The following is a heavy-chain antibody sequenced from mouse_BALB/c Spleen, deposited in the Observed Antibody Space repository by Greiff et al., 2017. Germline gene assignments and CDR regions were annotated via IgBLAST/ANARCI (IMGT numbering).Heavy chain of an antibody. CDR3: ASLTTVVPYYFDY. V-gene: IGHV1-14*01. CDR2: INPYNDGT. CDR1: GYTFTSYV. Sequence: EVQLQQSGPELVKPGASVKMSCKASGYTFTSYVMHWVKQKPGQGLEWIGYINPYNDGTKYNEKFKGKATLTSDKSSSTAYMELSSLTSEDSAVYYCASLTTVVPYYFDYWGQGTTLTVSS. J-gene: IGHJ2*01. D-gene: IGHD1-1*01.